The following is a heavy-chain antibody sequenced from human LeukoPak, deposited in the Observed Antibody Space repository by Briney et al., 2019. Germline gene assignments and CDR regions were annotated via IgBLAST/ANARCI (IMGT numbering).Heavy chain of an antibody. CDR3: ARDKAGNNWFDP. CDR2: IYYSGST. Sequence: SETLSLTCTVSGGPISSYYWSWIRQPPGKGLEWIGYIYYSGSTNYNPPLKSRVTISVDTSKNQFSLKLSSVTAADTAVYYCARDKAGNNWFDPWGQGILVTVSS. D-gene: IGHD6-13*01. CDR1: GGPISSYY. J-gene: IGHJ5*02. V-gene: IGHV4-59*01.